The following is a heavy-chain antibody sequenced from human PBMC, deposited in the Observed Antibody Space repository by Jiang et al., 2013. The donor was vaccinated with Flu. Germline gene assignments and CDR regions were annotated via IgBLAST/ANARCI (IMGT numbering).Heavy chain of an antibody. CDR3: ARDRGYSGYGGNYYVMDV. D-gene: IGHD5-12*01. CDR1: SISSYY. Sequence: SISSYYWSWIRQPQEGLEWIGYIYYSGSTNYNPSLKSRVTISVDTSKNQFSLKLSSVTAADTAVYYCARDRGYSGYGGNYYVMDVWGQGTTVTVSS. J-gene: IGHJ6*02. V-gene: IGHV4-59*13. CDR2: IYYSGST.